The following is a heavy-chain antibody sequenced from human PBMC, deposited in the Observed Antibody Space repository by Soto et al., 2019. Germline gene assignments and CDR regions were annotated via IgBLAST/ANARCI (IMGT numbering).Heavy chain of an antibody. CDR3: ARELRIAAARLDF. CDR1: GDSVSSDSAS. J-gene: IGHJ4*02. CDR2: TYYRSKWYD. D-gene: IGHD6-25*01. Sequence: SQTLSLTCAISGDSVSSDSASWNWIRQSPSRGLEWLGRTYYRSKWYDDYASSLRGRITINPDTSKNQFSLLLNSVTPEDTAVYYCARELRIAAARLDFWGQGALVTVSS. V-gene: IGHV6-1*01.